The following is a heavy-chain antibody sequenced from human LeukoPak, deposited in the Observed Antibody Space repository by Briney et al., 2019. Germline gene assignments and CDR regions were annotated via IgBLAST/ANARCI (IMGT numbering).Heavy chain of an antibody. CDR1: GFTFSSYA. J-gene: IGHJ4*02. V-gene: IGHV3-23*01. D-gene: IGHD2-15*01. Sequence: GGSLRLPCAASGFTFSSYAMSWVRQAPGKGLEWVSAISGSGGSTYYADSVKGRFTISRDNSKNTLYLQMNSLRAEDTAVYYCAKDQDIVVVVEYYFDYWGQGTLATVSS. CDR2: ISGSGGST. CDR3: AKDQDIVVVVEYYFDY.